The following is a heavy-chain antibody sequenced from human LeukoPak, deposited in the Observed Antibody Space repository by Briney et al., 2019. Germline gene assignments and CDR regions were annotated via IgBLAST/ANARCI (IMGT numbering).Heavy chain of an antibody. CDR2: LYSYGNT. Sequence: GGSLRLSCAASGLTVITNDMTWVRQAPGKGLEWVSVLYSYGNTKYADSVQGRFTIYRDNSKNTLYLEMNSRSPDDTAVDYCARGVEPLAANTLAYWGQGTLVTVSS. D-gene: IGHD1-14*01. V-gene: IGHV3-53*01. CDR1: GLTVITND. J-gene: IGHJ4*02. CDR3: ARGVEPLAANTLAY.